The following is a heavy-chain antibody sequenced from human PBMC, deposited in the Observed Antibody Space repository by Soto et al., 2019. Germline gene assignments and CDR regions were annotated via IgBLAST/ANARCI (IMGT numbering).Heavy chain of an antibody. Sequence: GASVKVSCKASGYTFASYYMHWVRQAPGQGLEWMGIINPSGGSTSYAQKFQGRVTMTRDTSTSTVYMELSSLRSEDTAVYYCARDLTGVPPGYSGHEMGYWGQGTLVTVSS. CDR1: GYTFASYY. CDR2: INPSGGST. D-gene: IGHD5-12*01. J-gene: IGHJ4*02. CDR3: ARDLTGVPPGYSGHEMGY. V-gene: IGHV1-46*01.